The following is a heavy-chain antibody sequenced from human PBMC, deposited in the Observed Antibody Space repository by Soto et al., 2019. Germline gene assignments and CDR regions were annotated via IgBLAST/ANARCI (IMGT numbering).Heavy chain of an antibody. J-gene: IGHJ4*02. CDR1: GYTFTRYN. V-gene: IGHV1-46*01. D-gene: IGHD2-15*01. Sequence: QVQLVQSGAEVKKPGASVKVSCKASGYTFTRYNVHWGRQAPGQGLEWMAIINPSGGTTYYVQNFEGRVTLTTDTSTSTVYMELSSLRSDDTAVYYCARVRGGGSEYFFDYWGQGTLVTVSS. CDR3: ARVRGGGSEYFFDY. CDR2: INPSGGTT.